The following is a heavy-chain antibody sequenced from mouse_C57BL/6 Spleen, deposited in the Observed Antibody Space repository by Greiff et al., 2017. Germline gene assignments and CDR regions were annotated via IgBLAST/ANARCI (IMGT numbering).Heavy chain of an antibody. CDR1: GFTFTDYY. J-gene: IGHJ4*01. Sequence: EVKLVESGGGLVQPGGSLSLSCAASGFTFTDYYMSWVRQPPGKALEWLGFIRNKANGYTTEYSASVKGRFTISRDNSQSILYLQMNALRAEDSATYYCARYYLHYYGSSYGAMDYWGQGTSVTVSS. D-gene: IGHD1-1*01. CDR2: IRNKANGYTT. CDR3: ARYYLHYYGSSYGAMDY. V-gene: IGHV7-3*01.